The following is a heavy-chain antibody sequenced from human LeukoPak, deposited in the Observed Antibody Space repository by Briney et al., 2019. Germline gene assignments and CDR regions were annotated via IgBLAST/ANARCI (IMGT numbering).Heavy chain of an antibody. V-gene: IGHV3-30*02. D-gene: IGHD3-10*01. J-gene: IGHJ4*02. CDR1: GFTFSSYG. CDR2: IRYDGSNK. Sequence: GGSLRLSCAASGFTFSSYGMHWVRQAPGKGLEWVTFIRYDGSNKYYADSVKGRFTISRDNSKNTLYLQMNSLRAEDTAVYYCARAPYYYFDYWGQGTLVTVSS. CDR3: ARAPYYYFDY.